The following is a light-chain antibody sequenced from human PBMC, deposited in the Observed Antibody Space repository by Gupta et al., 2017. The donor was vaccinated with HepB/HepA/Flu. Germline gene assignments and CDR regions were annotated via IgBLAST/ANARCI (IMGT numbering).Light chain of an antibody. CDR2: DVS. V-gene: IGLV2-14*01. J-gene: IGLJ2*01. CDR1: SSDVGGYNY. Sequence: QSALTQPAPVSGSPGQSITISCPGTSSDVGGYNYVSWYQQHPGKAPKLMIYDVSNRPSGVSNRFSGSKSGNTASLTISGLQAEDEADYYCSSYTSSSTSVVFGGGTKLTVL. CDR3: SSYTSSSTSVV.